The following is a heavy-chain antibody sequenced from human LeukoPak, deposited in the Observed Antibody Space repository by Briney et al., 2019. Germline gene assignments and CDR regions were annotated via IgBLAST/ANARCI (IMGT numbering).Heavy chain of an antibody. CDR3: GRSLNWNYPLDY. Sequence: PGRSLRLSCAVSGFTFSDYGVHWVRQAPGKGLEWVAVFWYDGSSEYYADPVRGRFTISRDSSKNTLYLQINSLRAEDTAVYYCGRSLNWNYPLDYWGQGTLVTVSS. CDR1: GFTFSDYG. CDR2: FWYDGSSE. D-gene: IGHD1-7*01. V-gene: IGHV3-33*01. J-gene: IGHJ4*02.